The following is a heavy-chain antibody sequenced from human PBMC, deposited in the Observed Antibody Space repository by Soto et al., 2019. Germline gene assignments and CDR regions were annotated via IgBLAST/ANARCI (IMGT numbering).Heavy chain of an antibody. CDR3: ARDDRYSSSSVGYYYYGMDV. Sequence: PSETLSLTCTVSGGSISSGGYYWSWIRQHPGKGLEWIGYIYCSGSTYYNPSLKSRVTISVDTSKNQFSLKLSSVTAADTAVYYCARDDRYSSSSVGYYYYGMDVWGQGTTVTVSS. CDR1: GGSISSGGYY. V-gene: IGHV4-31*03. D-gene: IGHD6-6*01. CDR2: IYCSGST. J-gene: IGHJ6*02.